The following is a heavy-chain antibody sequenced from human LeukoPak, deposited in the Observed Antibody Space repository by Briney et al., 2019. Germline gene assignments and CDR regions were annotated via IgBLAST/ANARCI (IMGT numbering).Heavy chain of an antibody. V-gene: IGHV4-59*08. CDR1: GDSVSGVY. J-gene: IGHJ4*02. CDR3: ARHPFATPFDY. D-gene: IGHD2-15*01. Sequence: PSETLSLTCTVSGDSVSGVYWSWIRQPPGKGLEWSGYVYYSGDTNYNPSLKSRVTMSLDTSKNQVSLRLSSVTAADTAVYYCARHPFATPFDYWGRGTLLTVSS. CDR2: VYYSGDT.